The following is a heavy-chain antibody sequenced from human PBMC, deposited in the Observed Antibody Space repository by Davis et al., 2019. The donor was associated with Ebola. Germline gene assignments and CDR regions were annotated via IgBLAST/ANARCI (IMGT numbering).Heavy chain of an antibody. CDR1: GFTFSSYW. Sequence: GESLKISCAASGFTFSSYWMYWVRQAPGEGLVWVSRVSSDGSSKSYADSVKGRFTISRDNAKNTLFLQVNSLRAEDTAVYYCARDLYYYGLDVWGPGATVTVSS. CDR2: VSSDGSSK. J-gene: IGHJ6*02. V-gene: IGHV3-74*01. CDR3: ARDLYYYGLDV.